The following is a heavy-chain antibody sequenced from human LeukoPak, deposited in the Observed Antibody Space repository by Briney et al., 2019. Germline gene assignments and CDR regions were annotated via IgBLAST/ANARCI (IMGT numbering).Heavy chain of an antibody. CDR1: VFTFSVHW. V-gene: IGHV3-7*01. CDR3: TRDRSRAEDD. D-gene: IGHD1-14*01. J-gene: IGHJ4*02. CDR2: INEGGSDK. Sequence: PGGSLRLSCAASVFTFSVHWMRCVPQAPGEGLEWVVNINEGGSDKYYVDSVKGRFTISRDNANNLLYLQMNSLRGEDTAVYYCTRDRSRAEDDWGQGTLVTVSS.